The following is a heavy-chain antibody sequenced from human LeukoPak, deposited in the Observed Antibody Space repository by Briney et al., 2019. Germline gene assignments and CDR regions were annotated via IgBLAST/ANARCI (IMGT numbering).Heavy chain of an antibody. V-gene: IGHV1-69*05. J-gene: IGHJ3*02. CDR2: IIPIFGRA. D-gene: IGHD6-19*01. CDR1: GGTFSSYA. Sequence: PVKVSCTASGGTFSSYAISWVRQAPGLGVEWMGGIIPIFGRANYAQKVEGRFTITTDESTSTAYMELSSLRSEDTAVYYCAKEYSSGWYGIYAFDIWGQGTMVTVSS. CDR3: AKEYSSGWYGIYAFDI.